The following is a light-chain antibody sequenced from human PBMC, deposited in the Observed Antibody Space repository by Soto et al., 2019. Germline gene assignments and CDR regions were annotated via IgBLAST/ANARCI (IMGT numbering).Light chain of an antibody. J-gene: IGKJ1*01. V-gene: IGKV1-5*01. CDR1: QSISSW. CDR2: DAS. CDR3: QQYNSYSQP. Sequence: DIQMTQSPSTLSASVGDRVTITCRASQSISSWLAWYQQKPGKAPKLLIYDASSLESGVPSRFSGSGSGTEFTLTISSLKPDDFAPYYCQQYNSYSQPFGQGTKVDIK.